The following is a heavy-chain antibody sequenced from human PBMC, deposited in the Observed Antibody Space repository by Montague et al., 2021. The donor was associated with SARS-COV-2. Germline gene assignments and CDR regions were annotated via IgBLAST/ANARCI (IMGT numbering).Heavy chain of an antibody. CDR1: GGSISRGGYY. CDR3: ARAATITMIVVVIDAFDI. J-gene: IGHJ3*02. V-gene: IGHV4-31*03. CDR2: IYYSGST. D-gene: IGHD3-22*01. Sequence: TLSLTCTVSGGSISRGGYYWSWIRQHPGKGLEWIGYIYYSGSTYYNPSLKSRVTISVDTSKNQFSLKLSSVTAADTAVYYCARAATITMIVVVIDAFDIWGQGTMVTVSS.